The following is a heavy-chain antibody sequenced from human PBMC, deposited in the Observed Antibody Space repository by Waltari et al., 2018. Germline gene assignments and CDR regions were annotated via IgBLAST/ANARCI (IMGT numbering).Heavy chain of an antibody. CDR2: IDSDGRSR. Sequence: EVQLVESGGGLVQPGGSLRLSCAASGFTFSSSWMHWVRQAPGRGLVWSSRIDSDGRSRSYADAVKGILTSSRDNAKSKRDLQMNRLRAEDTAVYYCARDMVLTAGTNHYYMDVWGKGTTVTISS. J-gene: IGHJ6*03. CDR3: ARDMVLTAGTNHYYMDV. CDR1: GFTFSSSW. V-gene: IGHV3-74*01. D-gene: IGHD6-13*01.